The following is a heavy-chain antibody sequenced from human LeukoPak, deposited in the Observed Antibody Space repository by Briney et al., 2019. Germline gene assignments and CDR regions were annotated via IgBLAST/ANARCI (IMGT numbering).Heavy chain of an antibody. Sequence: GASVKVSCKASGYTFTDYYIHWVRQAPGQGLEWMGWMNPDSGGTNYAQKFKGRVTMTRDTSINTAYMDLRRLTSDDTAVYYCARAGRLFYYYYMDVWGKGTTVTISS. D-gene: IGHD1-14*01. CDR3: ARAGRLFYYYYMDV. V-gene: IGHV1-2*02. CDR1: GYTFTDYY. CDR2: MNPDSGGT. J-gene: IGHJ6*03.